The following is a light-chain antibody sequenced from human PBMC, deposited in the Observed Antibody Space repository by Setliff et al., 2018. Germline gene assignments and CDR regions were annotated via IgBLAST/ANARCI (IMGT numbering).Light chain of an antibody. CDR1: SSDVGGYNY. Sequence: ALTQPASVSGSPGQSITISCTGASSDVGGYNYVSWYQQHPGKAPKLMIYEVSKRPSGVPDRFSGSKSGNTASLTVSGLQAEDEADYYCSSYAGSNNPDVFGTGTKVTVL. CDR3: SSYAGSNNPDV. J-gene: IGLJ1*01. CDR2: EVS. V-gene: IGLV2-8*01.